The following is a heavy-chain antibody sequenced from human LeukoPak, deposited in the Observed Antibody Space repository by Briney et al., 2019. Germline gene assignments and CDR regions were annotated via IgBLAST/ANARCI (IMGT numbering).Heavy chain of an antibody. CDR1: GGSISSSSYY. Sequence: SETLSLTCTVSGGSISSSSYYWGWIRQPPGKGLEWIGSIYYSGSTYYNPSLKSRVTISVDTSKNQFSLKLGSVTAADTAVYYCASRSSSGYSYGYREDYWGQGTLVTVSS. CDR2: IYYSGST. J-gene: IGHJ4*02. D-gene: IGHD5-18*01. CDR3: ASRSSSGYSYGYREDY. V-gene: IGHV4-39*01.